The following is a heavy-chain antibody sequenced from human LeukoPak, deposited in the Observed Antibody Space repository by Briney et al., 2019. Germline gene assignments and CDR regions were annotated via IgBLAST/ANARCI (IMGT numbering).Heavy chain of an antibody. CDR2: IYSGGST. CDR1: GFTVSSNY. D-gene: IGHD2-2*03. V-gene: IGHV3-53*01. CDR3: AREAPLDKNYYYYYGMDV. J-gene: IGHJ6*02. Sequence: PGGSLRLSCTASGFTVSSNYMSWVRQAPGKGLEWVSVIYSGGSTYYADSVKGRFAISRDNSKNTLYLQMNSLRAEDTAVYYCAREAPLDKNYYYYYGMDVWGQGTTVTVFS.